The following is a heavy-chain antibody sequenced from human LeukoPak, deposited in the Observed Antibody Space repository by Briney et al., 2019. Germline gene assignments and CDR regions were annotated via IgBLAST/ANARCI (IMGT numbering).Heavy chain of an antibody. D-gene: IGHD2-15*01. J-gene: IGHJ4*02. CDR2: IYYSGST. V-gene: IGHV4-30-4*08. Sequence: PSRTLSLTCTVSGGSISSGDHYWSWIRQPPGKGLEYIGYIYYSGSTYYNPSLKSRATISVDTSKNQFSLKLSSVTAADTAVYYCARGVPAATLDYWGQGTLVTVSS. CDR3: ARGVPAATLDY. CDR1: GGSISSGDHY.